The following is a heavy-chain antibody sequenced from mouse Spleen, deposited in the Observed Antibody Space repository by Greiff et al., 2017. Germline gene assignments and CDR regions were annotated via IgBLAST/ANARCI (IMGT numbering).Heavy chain of an antibody. CDR3: ARSGITTAHYAMDY. Sequence: VQLQQSGAELVRPGTSVKMSCKASGYTFTNYWIGWAKQRPGHGLEWIGDIYPGGGYTNYNEKFKGKATLTADKSSSTAYMQFSSLTSEDSAIYYCARSGITTAHYAMDYWGQGTSVTVSS. J-gene: IGHJ4*01. D-gene: IGHD1-2*01. CDR2: IYPGGGYT. CDR1: GYTFTNYW. V-gene: IGHV1-63*01.